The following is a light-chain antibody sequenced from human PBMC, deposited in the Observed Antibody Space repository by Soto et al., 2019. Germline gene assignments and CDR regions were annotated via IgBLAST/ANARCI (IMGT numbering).Light chain of an antibody. CDR2: EVS. J-gene: IGLJ3*02. CDR3: TSYVGSDIWV. V-gene: IGLV2-8*01. CDR1: SSDVGAYKY. Sequence: QSALTQPPSASGSPGQSVTISCTGTSSDVGAYKYVSWYQQYPGKAPKLMIYEVSKRPSGVPDRFSGSKSGITASLTVSGLQAEDEADYYCTSYVGSDIWVFGGGTKVTVL.